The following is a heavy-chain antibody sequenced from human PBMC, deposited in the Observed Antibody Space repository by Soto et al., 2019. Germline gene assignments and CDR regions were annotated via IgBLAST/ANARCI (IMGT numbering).Heavy chain of an antibody. CDR1: GYTFTSYG. CDR2: ISAYNGNT. CDR3: ARDHNQLRGYSYGSSSFDY. J-gene: IGHJ4*02. Sequence: EASVKVSCKASGYTFTSYGISWVRQAPGQGLEWMGWISAYNGNTNYAQKLQGRVTMTTDTSTSTAYMELRSLRSDDTAVYYCARDHNQLRGYSYGSSSFDYWGQGTLVTVSS. V-gene: IGHV1-18*04. D-gene: IGHD5-18*01.